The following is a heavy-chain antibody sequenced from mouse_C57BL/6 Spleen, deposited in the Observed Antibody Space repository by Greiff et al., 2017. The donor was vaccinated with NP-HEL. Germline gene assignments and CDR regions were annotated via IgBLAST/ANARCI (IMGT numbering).Heavy chain of an antibody. CDR2: IDPNSGGT. CDR1: GYTFTSYW. D-gene: IGHD1-1*01. Sequence: QVQLKQPGAELVKPGASVKLSCKASGYTFTSYWMHWVKQRPGRGLEWIGRIDPNSGGTKYNEKFKSKATLTVDKPSSTAYMQLSSLTSEDSAVYYCARRTTTDAMDYWGQGTSVTVSS. V-gene: IGHV1-72*01. CDR3: ARRTTTDAMDY. J-gene: IGHJ4*01.